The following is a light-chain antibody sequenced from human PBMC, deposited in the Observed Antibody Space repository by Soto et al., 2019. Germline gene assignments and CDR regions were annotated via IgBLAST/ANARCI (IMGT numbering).Light chain of an antibody. J-gene: IGKJ2*01. V-gene: IGKV3-15*01. CDR1: QSVSSN. Sequence: EIVMTQSPATLSVSPGERATLSCRASQSVSSNLAWYQQKPGQAPRLLIYGASTRATDLPGRFSGSGSGTEFTLTISSLQSEDFAVYYCQHYKNWPYTFGQGTKLEIK. CDR3: QHYKNWPYT. CDR2: GAS.